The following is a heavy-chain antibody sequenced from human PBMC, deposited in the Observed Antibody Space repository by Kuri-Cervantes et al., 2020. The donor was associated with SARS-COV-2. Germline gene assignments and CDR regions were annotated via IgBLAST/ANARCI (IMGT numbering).Heavy chain of an antibody. CDR2: ISGSGGST. J-gene: IGHJ4*02. D-gene: IGHD4-17*01. CDR1: GFTFSSYA. CDR3: AKLGSRRHYED. V-gene: IGHV3-23*01. Sequence: GGSLRLSCAASGFTFSSYAMSWVRQAPGKGLEWVSAISGSGGSTYYADSVRGRFTISRDNSNNTLYLQMNSLRAEDTAVYYCAKLGSRRHYEDWGQGTLVTVSS.